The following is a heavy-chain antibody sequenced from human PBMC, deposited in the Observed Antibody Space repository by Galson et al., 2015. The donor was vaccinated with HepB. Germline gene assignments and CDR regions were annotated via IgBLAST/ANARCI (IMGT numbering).Heavy chain of an antibody. CDR3: ARETYDSSGYAEQYFDY. CDR1: GGSISSYY. Sequence: ETLSLTCTVSGGSISSYYWSWIRQPPGKGLEWIGYIYYSGSTNYNPSLKSRVTISVDTSKNQFSLKLSSVTAADTAVYYCARETYDSSGYAEQYFDYWGQGTLVTVSS. D-gene: IGHD3-22*01. CDR2: IYYSGST. J-gene: IGHJ4*02. V-gene: IGHV4-59*01.